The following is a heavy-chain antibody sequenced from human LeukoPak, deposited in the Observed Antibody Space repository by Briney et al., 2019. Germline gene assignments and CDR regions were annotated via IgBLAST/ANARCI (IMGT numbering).Heavy chain of an antibody. V-gene: IGHV3-30*02. CDR3: AKGGAYQDLDY. CDR1: GFTFSNYA. CDR2: IRYNGSEK. Sequence: GGSLRLSCAASGFTFSNYAMNWVRRAPGKGLEGVAFIRYNGSEKNYADSVRRRFIVSRDNSKNTPYLQMNSLTTEDTAIYYCAKGGAYQDLDYWGQGTLVTVSS. J-gene: IGHJ4*02. D-gene: IGHD3-3*01.